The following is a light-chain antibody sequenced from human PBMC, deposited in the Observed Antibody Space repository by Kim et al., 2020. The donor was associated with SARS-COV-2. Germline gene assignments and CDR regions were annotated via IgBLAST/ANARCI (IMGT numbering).Light chain of an antibody. Sequence: DIQMTQSPSSLSTSVGDRVTITCRASERVDTYVNWFQQKPGKAPNLLIYSASYLQNGVPSRFSGGGSGTEFTLTISSLQPEDYATYFWQQTYSSLTVTFGQGTRLEIK. CDR2: SAS. J-gene: IGKJ5*01. CDR3: QQTYSSLTVT. V-gene: IGKV1-39*01. CDR1: ERVDTY.